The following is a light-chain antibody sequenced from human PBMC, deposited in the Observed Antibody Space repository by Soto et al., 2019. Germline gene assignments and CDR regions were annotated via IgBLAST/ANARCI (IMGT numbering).Light chain of an antibody. CDR1: QSVSTN. J-gene: IGKJ1*01. Sequence: EILMTQSPATLSGSPGERATLSCRASQSVSTNLAWYQQKPGQAPRLLIYGAYTSDTGIAARFSGSGSGTEFPLTISSLHSDHFAVYYCQQYTNRPPWTIGEGTKV. V-gene: IGKV3-15*01. CDR2: GAY. CDR3: QQYTNRPPWT.